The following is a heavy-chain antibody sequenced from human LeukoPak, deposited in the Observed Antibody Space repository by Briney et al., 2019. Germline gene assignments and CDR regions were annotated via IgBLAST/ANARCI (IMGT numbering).Heavy chain of an antibody. J-gene: IGHJ1*01. Sequence: ASVKVSCKASGGTFSSYAISWVRQAPGQGLEWMGRIIPIFGTAYYAQKFQGRVTITTDESTSTAYMELSSLRSEDTAVYYCASGMAGYSSGWYIFQHWGQGTLVTVSS. CDR1: GGTFSSYA. D-gene: IGHD6-19*01. CDR2: IIPIFGTA. V-gene: IGHV1-69*05. CDR3: ASGMAGYSSGWYIFQH.